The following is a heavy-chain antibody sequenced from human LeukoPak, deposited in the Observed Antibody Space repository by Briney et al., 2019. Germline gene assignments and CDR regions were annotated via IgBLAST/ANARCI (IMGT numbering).Heavy chain of an antibody. CDR1: GGTFSSYT. V-gene: IGHV1-69*02. CDR2: IIPILGIA. D-gene: IGHD3-22*01. Sequence: AASVKVSCKASGGTFSSYTISWVRQAPGQGVEWMGRIIPILGIANYAQKFQGRVTITADKSTSTAYMELSSLRSEDTAVYYCARGVHYDSSGYYFAYWGQGTLVTVSS. CDR3: ARGVHYDSSGYYFAY. J-gene: IGHJ4*02.